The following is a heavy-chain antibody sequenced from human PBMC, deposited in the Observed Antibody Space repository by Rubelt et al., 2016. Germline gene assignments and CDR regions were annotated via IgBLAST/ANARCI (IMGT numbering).Heavy chain of an antibody. CDR2: VTGGSFSI. CDR1: GFTFSNYN. V-gene: IGHV3-21*01. Sequence: EAQLVESGGGLVKPGGSLRLSCAASGFTFSNYNMNWVRQAPGKGLEWVSSVTGGSFSIYYADSVKCRFTISRDNAKNALYLQMNSLSVEDTAVYFCARARSASHADGFDIWGQGTMVTVSS. CDR3: ARARSASHADGFDI. J-gene: IGHJ3*02.